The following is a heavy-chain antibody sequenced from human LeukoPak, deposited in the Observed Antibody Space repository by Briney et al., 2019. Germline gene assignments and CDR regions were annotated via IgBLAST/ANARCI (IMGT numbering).Heavy chain of an antibody. CDR2: IFYSGST. CDR1: GDSISSSNYY. V-gene: IGHV4-39*07. Sequence: PSETLSLTCNLSGDSISSSNYYGGWIRQTPGKGLEWIGSIFYSGSTYYTPSLKSRVTMALDMSKNHFSLRLTSVTAADTAVYYCARQVAIVEPTDPNWFDSWGQGTLVTVSS. CDR3: ARQVAIVEPTDPNWFDS. J-gene: IGHJ5*01. D-gene: IGHD1-26*01.